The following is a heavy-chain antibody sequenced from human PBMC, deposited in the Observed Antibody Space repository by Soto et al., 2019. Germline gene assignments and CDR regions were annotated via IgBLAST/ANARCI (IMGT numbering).Heavy chain of an antibody. CDR3: TRLYSSGWYGTGRY. CDR1: GFTFDDYG. J-gene: IGHJ4*02. CDR2: INWNGGST. V-gene: IGHV3-20*04. Sequence: EVQLVESGGGVVRPGGSLRLSCAASGFTFDDYGMSWVRQAPGKGLEWVSGINWNGGSTGYADSVKGQFTISRDNATNSLYLKMNGMRDENTALNFCTRLYSSGWYGTGRYWGQGTLVTVPS. D-gene: IGHD6-19*01.